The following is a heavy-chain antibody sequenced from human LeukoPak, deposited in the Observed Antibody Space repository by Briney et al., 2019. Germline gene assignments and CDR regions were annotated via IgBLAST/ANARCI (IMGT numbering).Heavy chain of an antibody. D-gene: IGHD3-16*01. J-gene: IGHJ6*03. CDR2: ISSNSDYI. CDR3: ATLGGSYYYYMDV. CDR1: GFTVSNNY. Sequence: GGSLTLSCAASGFTVSNNYMRWVRQAPGKGLEWVSSISSNSDYIFYADSVKGRFTISRDNAKNSLYLQMNSLRAEDTALYYCATLGGSYYYYMDVWGKGTTVTVSS. V-gene: IGHV3-21*04.